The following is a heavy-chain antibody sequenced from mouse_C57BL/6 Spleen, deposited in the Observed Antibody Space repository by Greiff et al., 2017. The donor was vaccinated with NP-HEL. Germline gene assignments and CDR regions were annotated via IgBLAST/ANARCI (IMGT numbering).Heavy chain of an antibody. CDR3: ARWDDYDGGVFAY. J-gene: IGHJ3*01. CDR1: GYTFTSYT. Sequence: VQLQQSGAELARPGASVKMSCKASGYTFTSYTMHWVKQRPGQGLEWIGYINPSSGYTKYNQKFKDKATLTADKSSSTAYMQLSSLTSEDSAVYYCARWDDYDGGVFAYWGQGTLVTVSA. D-gene: IGHD2-4*01. V-gene: IGHV1-4*01. CDR2: INPSSGYT.